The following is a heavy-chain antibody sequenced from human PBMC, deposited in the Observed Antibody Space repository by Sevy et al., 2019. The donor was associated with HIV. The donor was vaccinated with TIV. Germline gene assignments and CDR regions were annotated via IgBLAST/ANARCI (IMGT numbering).Heavy chain of an antibody. CDR2: ISYDGSNK. CDR1: GFTFSSYA. V-gene: IGHV3-30-3*01. D-gene: IGHD6-19*01. J-gene: IGHJ4*02. CDR3: ARGPYSSGPIPYYFDY. Sequence: GGSLRLSCAASGFTFSSYAMHWVRQAPGKGLEWVAVISYDGSNKYYADSVKGRFTISRDNSKNTLYLQMNSLRAEDTAVYYCARGPYSSGPIPYYFDYWGQGTLDTVSS.